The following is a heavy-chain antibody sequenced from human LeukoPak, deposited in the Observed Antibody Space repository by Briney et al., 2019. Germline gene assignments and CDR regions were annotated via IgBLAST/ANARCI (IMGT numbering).Heavy chain of an antibody. Sequence: ASVKVSCKASGYTFTSYDINWVRQATGQGLEWMGWMNPNSGNTGYAQKFQGRVTMTRNTSISTAYMELSSLRSEDTAVYYCARGISAVQWLVLSRVYYYYMDVWGKGTTVTISS. V-gene: IGHV1-8*01. CDR1: GYTFTSYD. CDR2: MNPNSGNT. J-gene: IGHJ6*03. D-gene: IGHD6-19*01. CDR3: ARGISAVQWLVLSRVYYYYMDV.